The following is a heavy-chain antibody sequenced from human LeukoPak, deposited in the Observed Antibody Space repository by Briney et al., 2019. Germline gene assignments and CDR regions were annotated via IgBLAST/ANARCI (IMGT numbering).Heavy chain of an antibody. D-gene: IGHD3-3*01. Sequence: PSETLSLTCAVYGGSFSGYYWSWIRQPPGKGLEWIGEINHSGSTNYNPSLKSRVTISVDTSKNQFSLKLSSVTAADTAVYYCARSDSITIFGVVYNWFDPWGQGTLVTVSS. CDR2: INHSGST. V-gene: IGHV4-34*01. CDR3: ARSDSITIFGVVYNWFDP. J-gene: IGHJ5*02. CDR1: GGSFSGYY.